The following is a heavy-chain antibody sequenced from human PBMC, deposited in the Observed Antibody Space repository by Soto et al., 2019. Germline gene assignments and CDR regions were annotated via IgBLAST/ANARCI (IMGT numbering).Heavy chain of an antibody. D-gene: IGHD6-13*01. CDR2: ISAYNGNT. J-gene: IGHJ4*02. Sequence: ASVKVSCKASGYTFTSYGISWVRQAPGQGLEWMGWISAYNGNTNYAQKLQGRVTMTTDTSTSTAYMELRSLRSDDTAVYYCERDLSRLQQLHNIDYWGQGTLVTVSS. V-gene: IGHV1-18*01. CDR3: ERDLSRLQQLHNIDY. CDR1: GYTFTSYG.